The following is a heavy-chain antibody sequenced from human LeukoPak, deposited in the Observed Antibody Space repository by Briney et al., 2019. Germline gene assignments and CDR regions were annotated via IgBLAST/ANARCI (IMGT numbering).Heavy chain of an antibody. CDR2: IKQDGSEK. Sequence: GGSLRLSCAASGFSFRNYWMSWVRQAPGKGLEWVADIKQDGSEKNYVDSVKGRFTISRDNAKNSQYLQMNSLRAEDTAVYYCARDPGYWGQGTLVTVSS. CDR1: GFSFRNYW. J-gene: IGHJ4*02. CDR3: ARDPGY. V-gene: IGHV3-7*01.